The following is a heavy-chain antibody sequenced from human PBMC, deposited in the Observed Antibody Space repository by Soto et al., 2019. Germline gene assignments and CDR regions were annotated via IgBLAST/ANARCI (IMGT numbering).Heavy chain of an antibody. Sequence: SVKVSCKASGGTFSSYAISWVLQAPGQGLEWMGGIIPIFGTANYAQKFQGRVTITADESTSTAYMELSSLRSEDTAVYYCAMSSGYYYDAFDIWGQGTMVTVSS. J-gene: IGHJ3*02. D-gene: IGHD3-22*01. V-gene: IGHV1-69*13. CDR2: IIPIFGTA. CDR1: GGTFSSYA. CDR3: AMSSGYYYDAFDI.